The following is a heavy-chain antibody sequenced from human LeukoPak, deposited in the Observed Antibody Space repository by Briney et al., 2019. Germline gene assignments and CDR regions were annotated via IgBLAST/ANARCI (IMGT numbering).Heavy chain of an antibody. CDR3: ARDPLRYYPDY. Sequence: PGRSLRLSCAASGFTFSSYGMHWVRQAPGKGLVWVSRINSDGSSTSYADSVKGRFTISRDNAKNTLYLQMNSRRAEDTAVYYCARDPLRYYPDYWGQGTLVTVSS. CDR2: INSDGSST. CDR1: GFTFSSYG. J-gene: IGHJ4*02. V-gene: IGHV3-74*01. D-gene: IGHD3-10*01.